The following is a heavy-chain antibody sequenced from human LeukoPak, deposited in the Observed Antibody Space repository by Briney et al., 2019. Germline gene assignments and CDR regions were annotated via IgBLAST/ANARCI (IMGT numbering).Heavy chain of an antibody. CDR1: GGSFSGYY. CDR3: ARDREQQLDFDY. Sequence: ETLSLTCAVYGGSFSGYYWSWIRQPPGKGLEWVSSISSSSSYIYYADSVKGRFTISRDNAKNSLYLQMNSLRAEDTAVYYCARDREQQLDFDYWGQGTLVTVSS. CDR2: ISSSSSYI. J-gene: IGHJ4*02. D-gene: IGHD6-13*01. V-gene: IGHV3-21*01.